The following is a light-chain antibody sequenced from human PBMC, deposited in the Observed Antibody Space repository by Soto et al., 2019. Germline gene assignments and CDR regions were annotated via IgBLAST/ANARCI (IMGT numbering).Light chain of an antibody. Sequence: EIVLTQSPGTLSLSPGERATLSCRASQSVSSNYLAWYQQKPGQAPRLLIYGASTRATGIPARYSGSGSGTEFNFTISSLQSEDFAVYYCQQYNKWPRTFGQGTKLDIK. J-gene: IGKJ1*01. CDR3: QQYNKWPRT. V-gene: IGKV3-15*01. CDR1: QSVSSNY. CDR2: GAS.